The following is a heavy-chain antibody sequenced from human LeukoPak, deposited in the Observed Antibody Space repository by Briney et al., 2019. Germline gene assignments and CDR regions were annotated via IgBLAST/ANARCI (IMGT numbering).Heavy chain of an antibody. J-gene: IGHJ6*03. CDR2: INHSGST. V-gene: IGHV4-34*01. Sequence: PSETLSLTCAVYGGSFSGYYWSWIRQPPGKGLEWIGEINHSGSTNYNPSLKSRVTISVDTSKNQFSLKLSSVTAADTAVYYCARHHKYSYYYYMDVWGKGTTVTISS. D-gene: IGHD2-21*01. CDR1: GGSFSGYY. CDR3: ARHHKYSYYYYMDV.